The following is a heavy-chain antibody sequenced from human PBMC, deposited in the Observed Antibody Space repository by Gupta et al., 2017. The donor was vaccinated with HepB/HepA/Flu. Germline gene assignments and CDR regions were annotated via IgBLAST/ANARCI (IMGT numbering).Heavy chain of an antibody. Sequence: QVHLVQSGAEVKKPGASVKVSCQASEYILSKSDINWVRQAAGQGPEWLGWMNDNSGNTVEAQDFRGRITLTRETSISTSYMQLDSLTSGDKAIYYCASAVISTPAVKRRDLFSWGPGPLVTGSS. V-gene: IGHV1-8*01. CDR1: EYILSKSD. CDR3: ASAVISTPAVKRRDLFS. J-gene: IGHJ4*02. D-gene: IGHD3-16*02. CDR2: MNDNSGNT.